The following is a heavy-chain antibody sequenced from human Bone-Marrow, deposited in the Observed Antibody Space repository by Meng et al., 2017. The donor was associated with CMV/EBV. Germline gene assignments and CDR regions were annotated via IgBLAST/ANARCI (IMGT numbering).Heavy chain of an antibody. CDR2: IYYSGST. Sequence: GSLRLSCTVSGGSISSSSYYWGWIRQPPGKGLEWIGSIYYSGSTYYNPSLKSRVTISVDTSKNQFSLKLSSVTAADTAVYYCARSLRITIFGVVITNWFDPWGQGTTVTVSS. V-gene: IGHV4-39*07. CDR3: ARSLRITIFGVVITNWFDP. J-gene: IGHJ5*02. D-gene: IGHD3-3*01. CDR1: GGSISSSSYY.